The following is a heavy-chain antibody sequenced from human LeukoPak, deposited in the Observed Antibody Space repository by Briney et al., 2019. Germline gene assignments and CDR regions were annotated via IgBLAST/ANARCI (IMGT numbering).Heavy chain of an antibody. Sequence: GGSLRLSCAASGFTLSNYAMGWVGQAPGKGLEWVSSIKGGGGDPFYAESVRGRFTISRDNSKNTLYLQLNSLRAEDTAVYFCAKGGHDFNPFYCWGQGTLVTVSS. D-gene: IGHD2-21*02. CDR1: GFTLSNYA. V-gene: IGHV3-23*01. CDR3: AKGGHDFNPFYC. J-gene: IGHJ4*02. CDR2: IKGGGGDP.